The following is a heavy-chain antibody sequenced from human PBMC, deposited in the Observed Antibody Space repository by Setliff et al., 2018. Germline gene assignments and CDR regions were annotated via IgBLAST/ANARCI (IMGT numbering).Heavy chain of an antibody. Sequence: ASVKVSCKASGYSFNSYYMHWVRQAPGQGLEWMGIINPGGGSSSSTEKFQGRVTMTRDTSASTVYMEMGNLTSDDTAVYYCATWLVAYFASGTFPFWGQGTRVTVSS. V-gene: IGHV1-46*02. CDR2: INPGGGSS. CDR3: ATWLVAYFASGTFPF. D-gene: IGHD3-10*01. J-gene: IGHJ4*02. CDR1: GYSFNSYY.